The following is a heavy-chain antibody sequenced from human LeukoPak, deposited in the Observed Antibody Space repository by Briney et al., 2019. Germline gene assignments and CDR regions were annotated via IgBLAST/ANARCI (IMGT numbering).Heavy chain of an antibody. Sequence: GGSLRLSCAASGFTFSSYAMSWVRQAPGKGLEWVSTIGSSGGRTYYADSVKGRFTISRDNSKNTLCLQMNSLRAEDTAIYYCAKNYNDSPIQSNSLFDYWGQGALVTVSS. D-gene: IGHD1-14*01. CDR3: AKNYNDSPIQSNSLFDY. V-gene: IGHV3-23*01. J-gene: IGHJ4*02. CDR2: IGSSGGRT. CDR1: GFTFSSYA.